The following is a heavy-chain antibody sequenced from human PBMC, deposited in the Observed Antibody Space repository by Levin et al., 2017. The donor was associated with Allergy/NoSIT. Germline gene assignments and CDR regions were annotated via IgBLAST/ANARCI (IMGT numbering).Heavy chain of an antibody. CDR3: ARETPTDYDYIWGVSGYDY. V-gene: IGHV1-46*01. D-gene: IGHD3-16*01. CDR2: INPSGGST. CDR1: GYTFTSYY. J-gene: IGHJ4*02. Sequence: GESLKISCKASGYTFTSYYMHWVRQAPGQGLEWMGIINPSGGSTSYAQKFQGRVTMTRDTSTSTVYMELSSLRSEDTAVYYCARETPTDYDYIWGVSGYDYWGQGTLVTVSS.